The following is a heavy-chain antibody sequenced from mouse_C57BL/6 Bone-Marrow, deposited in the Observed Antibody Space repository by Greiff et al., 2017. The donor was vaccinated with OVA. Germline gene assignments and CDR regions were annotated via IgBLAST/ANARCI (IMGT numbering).Heavy chain of an antibody. Sequence: EVKLVESGGGLVKPGGSLKLSCAASGFTFSDYGMHWVRQAPEKGLEWVAYISSGSSTIYYADTVKGRFTISRDNAKNTLFLQMTSLRSEDTAMYYCASYDGYYYDYWGQGTSVTVSS. D-gene: IGHD2-3*01. J-gene: IGHJ4*01. CDR3: ASYDGYYYDY. V-gene: IGHV5-17*01. CDR2: ISSGSSTI. CDR1: GFTFSDYG.